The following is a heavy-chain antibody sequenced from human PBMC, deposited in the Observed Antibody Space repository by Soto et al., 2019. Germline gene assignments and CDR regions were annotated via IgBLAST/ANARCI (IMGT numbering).Heavy chain of an antibody. CDR3: TTGWSSKDY. Sequence: EVQLVEYGGDLVKPGGSLRLSCAASGFIFSNAWMSWVRQAPGKGLEWVGRIKSKSDGGTTDYAAPVKGRFNISRDDSKNTLYLQMNGLNIEDTAVYYCTTGWSSKDYWGQGTLVTVSS. CDR1: GFIFSNAW. D-gene: IGHD2-2*01. CDR2: IKSKSDGGTT. J-gene: IGHJ4*02. V-gene: IGHV3-15*01.